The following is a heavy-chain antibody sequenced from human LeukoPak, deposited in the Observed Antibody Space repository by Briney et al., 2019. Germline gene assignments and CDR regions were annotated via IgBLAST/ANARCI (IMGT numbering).Heavy chain of an antibody. V-gene: IGHV1-18*01. Sequence: ASVKVSCKASGGTFSSYAISWVRQAPGQGLEWMGWISAYNGNTNYAQKLQGRVTMTTDTSTSTAYMELRSLRSDDTAVYYCARIAAAGSYYYYYMDVWGKGTTVTISS. CDR2: ISAYNGNT. J-gene: IGHJ6*03. CDR3: ARIAAAGSYYYYYMDV. D-gene: IGHD6-13*01. CDR1: GGTFSSYA.